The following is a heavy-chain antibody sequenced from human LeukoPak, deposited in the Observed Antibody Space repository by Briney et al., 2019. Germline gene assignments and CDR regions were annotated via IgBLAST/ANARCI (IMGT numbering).Heavy chain of an antibody. D-gene: IGHD5-24*01. V-gene: IGHV3-7*01. J-gene: IGHJ5*02. Sequence: GGSLRLSCAASGFSFERHWMSWVRQAPGEGLEWVATIRQDGNQIQYLDSVKGRFIISRDNAKNSLSLQMNSLRDEDTAMYYCARLLGDSTIYDLWGQGTLVTVSS. CDR1: GFSFERHW. CDR2: IRQDGNQI. CDR3: ARLLGDSTIYDL.